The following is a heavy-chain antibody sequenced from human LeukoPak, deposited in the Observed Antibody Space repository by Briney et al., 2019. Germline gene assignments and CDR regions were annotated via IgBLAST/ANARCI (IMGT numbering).Heavy chain of an antibody. CDR1: GVSIISSGYD. V-gene: IGHV4-39*02. D-gene: IGHD3-3*01. J-gene: IGHJ4*02. Sequence: SDTRSLTGTVSGVSIISSGYDGGWTRQPPGKGRVGVGKIYYSGSTYYNPSLRSRVTISLDRYKKNFSLKLTSVTPADTAVYFCARGAEYYAIWRGYAGYSDYWGQGISVTVSS. CDR3: ARGAEYYAIWRGYAGYSDY. CDR2: IYYSGST.